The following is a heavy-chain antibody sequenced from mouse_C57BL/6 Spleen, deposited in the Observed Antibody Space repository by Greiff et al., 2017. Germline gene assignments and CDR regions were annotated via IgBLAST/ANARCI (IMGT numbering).Heavy chain of an antibody. Sequence: QVQLQLSGAELVRPGASVTLSCKASGYTFTDYEMHWVKHTPVHGLEWIGAIDPETGGTAYNQKFMGKAILTADKSSSTAYMELRSLTSEDAAVSNCNRSRIYYYGSSYYFDYWGQGTTLTVSS. D-gene: IGHD1-1*01. V-gene: IGHV1-15*01. CDR2: IDPETGGT. CDR3: NRSRIYYYGSSYYFDY. J-gene: IGHJ2*01. CDR1: GYTFTDYE.